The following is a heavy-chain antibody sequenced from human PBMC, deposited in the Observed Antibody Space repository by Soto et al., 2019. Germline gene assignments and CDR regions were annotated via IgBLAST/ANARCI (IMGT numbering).Heavy chain of an antibody. D-gene: IGHD6-6*01. V-gene: IGHV4-4*02. J-gene: IGHJ6*02. CDR1: GGSISSSTW. CDR3: ARELVSSGVAYYYYYYGMDV. CDR2: IYHSGST. Sequence: QVQLQESGQGLVKPSGTLSLTCAVSGGSISSSTWWSWVRQPPGKGLEGLGEIYHSGSTNYNPSLKRRVTISVDKSKNSSSLKLRSVTAADTAVYYGARELVSSGVAYYYYYYGMDVWGQGTTVTVS.